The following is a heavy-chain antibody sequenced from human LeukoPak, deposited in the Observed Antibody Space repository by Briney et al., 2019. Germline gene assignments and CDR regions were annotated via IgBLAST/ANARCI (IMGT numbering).Heavy chain of an antibody. CDR3: ARGWYTDAFDI. V-gene: IGHV3-21*01. CDR2: ITTSSSYI. CDR1: GFTFSRYS. J-gene: IGHJ3*02. D-gene: IGHD1-1*01. Sequence: GGSLRLSCVASGFTFSRYSMNWVRQAPGKGLEWVSSITTSSSYIYYADSVKGRFTISRDNAKNSLFLQMNSLRAEDTAVYFCARGWYTDAFDIWGQGTMVTVSS.